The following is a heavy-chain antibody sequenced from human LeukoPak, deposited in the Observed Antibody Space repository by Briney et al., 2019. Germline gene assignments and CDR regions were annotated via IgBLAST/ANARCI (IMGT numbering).Heavy chain of an antibody. Sequence: GESLQISCKGSGYSFTSFWVGWVRQKPGKGLEWMGIIYPGDSDTRYSPSFQGQVTISVDKSISTAYLQWSGLKASDTAMYYCARRGYTYGFYYWGQGTLVTVSS. CDR2: IYPGDSDT. V-gene: IGHV5-51*01. CDR1: GYSFTSFW. CDR3: ARRGYTYGFYY. J-gene: IGHJ4*02. D-gene: IGHD5-18*01.